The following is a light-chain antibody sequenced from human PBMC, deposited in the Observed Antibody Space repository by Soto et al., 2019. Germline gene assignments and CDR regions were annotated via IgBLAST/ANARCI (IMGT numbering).Light chain of an antibody. CDR2: AAS. J-gene: IGKJ1*01. V-gene: IGKV1-6*01. CDR3: LQDFNYPRT. Sequence: AIQMTQSPSSLSASVGDRVTITCRASQGIRNDLGWYQDKPGEAPKLLIYAASSLQAGVTSRFSGSGSGTDFTLTITSLQPEDFATYYCLQDFNYPRTFGQGTKVEIK. CDR1: QGIRND.